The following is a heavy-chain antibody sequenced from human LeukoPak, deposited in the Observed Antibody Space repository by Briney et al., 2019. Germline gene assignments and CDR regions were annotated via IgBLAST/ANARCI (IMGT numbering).Heavy chain of an antibody. CDR2: INEGGSEE. Sequence: GGSLRLSCAASGSTFSNYWMCWVRQAPGKGLEWVANINEGGSEEYYVDSVKGRFTISRDSAENSLYLQMNSLRGEDTAVYYCARGRAAAFDNWGQGTLVTVSS. J-gene: IGHJ4*02. CDR3: ARGRAAAFDN. CDR1: GSTFSNYW. V-gene: IGHV3-7*03. D-gene: IGHD6-13*01.